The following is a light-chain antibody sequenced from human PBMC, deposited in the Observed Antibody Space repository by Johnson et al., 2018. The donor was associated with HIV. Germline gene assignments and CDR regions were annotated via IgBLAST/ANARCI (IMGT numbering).Light chain of an antibody. CDR2: DNN. CDR3: GTGDNSLRTAF. CDR1: SSNIGNNY. V-gene: IGLV1-51*01. Sequence: QSVLTQPPSVSAAPRQKVTISCSGSSSNIGNNYVSWYQQLPGTAPKLLIYDNNKRPSGIPDRFSGSKSGTSATLGITGLQTGDEADYYCGTGDNSLRTAFFGPGTKVTVL. J-gene: IGLJ1*01.